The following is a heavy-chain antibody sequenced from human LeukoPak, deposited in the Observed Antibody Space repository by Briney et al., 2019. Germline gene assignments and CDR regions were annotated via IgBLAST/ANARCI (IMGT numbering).Heavy chain of an antibody. J-gene: IGHJ4*02. CDR2: ISSSSSTI. Sequence: GGSLRLSCAASGFTFSSYSMNWVRQAPGKGLEWVSYISSSSSTIHYAASVKGRFTISRDNAKNSLYLQMNSLRAEDTAVYYCAREEYYDTSGYYDYWGQGTLVTVSS. CDR3: AREEYYDTSGYYDY. CDR1: GFTFSSYS. D-gene: IGHD3-22*01. V-gene: IGHV3-48*04.